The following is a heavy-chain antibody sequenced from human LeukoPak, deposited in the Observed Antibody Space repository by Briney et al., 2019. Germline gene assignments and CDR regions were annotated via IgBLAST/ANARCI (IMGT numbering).Heavy chain of an antibody. V-gene: IGHV4-4*07. Sequence: SETLSLTCTVAGGSISSYYWSWIRQPAGKGLEWIGRIYTSGSTNYNPSLKSRVTMSVDTSKNQFSLKLSSVTAADTAVYYCARRRAAAHDFDYWGQGTLVTVSS. J-gene: IGHJ4*02. CDR3: ARRRAAAHDFDY. D-gene: IGHD6-13*01. CDR1: GGSISSYY. CDR2: IYTSGST.